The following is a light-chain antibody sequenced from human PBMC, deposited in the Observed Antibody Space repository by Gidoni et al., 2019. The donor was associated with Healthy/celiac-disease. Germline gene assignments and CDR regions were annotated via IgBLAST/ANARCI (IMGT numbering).Light chain of an antibody. CDR2: GAS. V-gene: IGKV3-15*01. CDR1: QSGSSN. Sequence: EILMTQSPATLSVFPGERATLSCTASQSGSSNLAWYQQKPGQAPRPLIYGASTRATGIRARFSGSGSGTEFTLTISSLQSEDFAVYYCQQYNNWPPSTFGQGTKVEIK. J-gene: IGKJ1*01. CDR3: QQYNNWPPST.